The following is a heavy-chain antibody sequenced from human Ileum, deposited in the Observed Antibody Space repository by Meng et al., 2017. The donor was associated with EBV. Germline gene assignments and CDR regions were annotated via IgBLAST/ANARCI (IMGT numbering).Heavy chain of an antibody. V-gene: IGHV4-4*02. J-gene: IGHJ4*02. Sequence: VDLQATAPRLMNPSEALHHTGTVSGGSKSRSDWWNWIRQPPGKSLEWIGETSHSGNTNYSTTLKSRVTKSLEKSKNQLSLKLNSVTAAETAVYYCASSDYYRSDYWGQGTLVTVSS. D-gene: IGHD3-22*01. CDR3: ASSDYYRSDY. CDR1: GGSKSRSDW. CDR2: TSHSGNT.